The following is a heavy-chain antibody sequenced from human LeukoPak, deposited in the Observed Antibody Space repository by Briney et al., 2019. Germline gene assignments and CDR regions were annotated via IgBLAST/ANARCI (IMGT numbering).Heavy chain of an antibody. CDR2: TISSGDSS. D-gene: IGHD4-11*01. V-gene: IGHV3-23*01. J-gene: IGHJ1*01. CDR3: AHSMSRSGFQV. CDR1: GFTFSTSD. Sequence: PGGSLRLSCVATGFTFSTSDMSWVRQAPEKGLEWVSSTISSGDSSQYADSVKGRFTISRDNSKHTLYMQMDSLRAEDTAVYFCAHSMSRSGFQVWGRGSLATVSS.